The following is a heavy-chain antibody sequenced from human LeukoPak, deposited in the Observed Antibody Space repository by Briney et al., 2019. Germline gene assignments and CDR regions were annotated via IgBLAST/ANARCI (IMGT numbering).Heavy chain of an antibody. Sequence: GGSLSLSCAASGFTFSNAWMNWVRQAPGKGLEWVGRIKSKTDGGTTDYAAPVKGRFTISRDDSKNTLYLQMNSLKTEDTAVYYCTTTPYYDYVWGSYRPDYWGQGTLVTVSS. J-gene: IGHJ4*02. D-gene: IGHD3-16*02. CDR2: IKSKTDGGTT. CDR1: GFTFSNAW. V-gene: IGHV3-15*01. CDR3: TTTPYYDYVWGSYRPDY.